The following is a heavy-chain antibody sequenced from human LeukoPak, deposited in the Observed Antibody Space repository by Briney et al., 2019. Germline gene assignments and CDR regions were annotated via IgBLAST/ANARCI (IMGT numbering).Heavy chain of an antibody. J-gene: IGHJ5*02. CDR2: ISSTGGTI. D-gene: IGHD1-14*01. V-gene: IGHV3-48*03. CDR3: ARDPTENWFDP. Sequence: PGRSLRLSCAASGFTFSSYEMNWVRQAPGKGLEWVSYISSTGGTIYYADSVKGRFTISRDNAKNSLYLQMNSLRAEDTAVYYCARDPTENWFDPWGQGTLVTVSS. CDR1: GFTFSSYE.